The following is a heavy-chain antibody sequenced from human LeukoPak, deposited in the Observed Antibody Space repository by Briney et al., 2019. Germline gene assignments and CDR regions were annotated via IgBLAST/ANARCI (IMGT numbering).Heavy chain of an antibody. J-gene: IGHJ4*02. V-gene: IGHV1-69*06. CDR3: ARTRYFDWLSIDY. Sequence: SVKVSCKASGGTFSSYAISWVRQAPGQGLEWMGGIIPTFGTANYAQKFQGRVTITADKSTSTAYMELSSLRSEDTAVYYCARTRYFDWLSIDYWGQGTLVTVSS. D-gene: IGHD3-9*01. CDR2: IIPTFGTA. CDR1: GGTFSSYA.